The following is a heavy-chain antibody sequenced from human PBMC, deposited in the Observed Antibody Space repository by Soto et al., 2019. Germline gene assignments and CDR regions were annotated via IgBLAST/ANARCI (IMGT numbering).Heavy chain of an antibody. CDR3: AHTDSLWFGELLSWFDP. Sequence: SGPTLVNPTQTLTLTYTFSGFSLSTSGVGVGWIRQPPGKALEWLALIYWDDDKRYSPSLKSRLTITKDTSKNQVVLTMTNMDPVDTATYYCAHTDSLWFGELLSWFDPWGQGTLVTVSS. V-gene: IGHV2-5*02. CDR1: GFSLSTSGVG. J-gene: IGHJ5*02. CDR2: IYWDDDK. D-gene: IGHD3-10*01.